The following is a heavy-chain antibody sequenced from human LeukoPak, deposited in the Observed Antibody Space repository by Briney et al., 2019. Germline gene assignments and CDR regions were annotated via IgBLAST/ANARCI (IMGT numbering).Heavy chain of an antibody. J-gene: IGHJ3*02. CDR3: ARDETPGAFDI. V-gene: IGHV3-21*06. D-gene: IGHD2-15*01. CDR1: GFNFRAYW. CDR2: ISSSSTNI. Sequence: GGSLRLSCTTSGFNFRAYWMGWVRQAPWKGLEWVSSISSSSTNIYYADSVKGRFTISRDNAKNSLYLQMNSLRAEDTAVYYCARDETPGAFDIWGQGTMVTVSS.